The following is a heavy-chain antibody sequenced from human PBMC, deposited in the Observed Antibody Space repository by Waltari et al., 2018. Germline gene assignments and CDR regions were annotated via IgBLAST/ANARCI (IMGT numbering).Heavy chain of an antibody. CDR1: GFTFSTFG. CDR3: AIDAFGNTYLDF. D-gene: IGHD2-2*02. J-gene: IGHJ4*02. Sequence: QVNLVESGGGVVQPGGSLRLSCATSGFTFSTFGMHWVRQAPGKVWEVVALIWFDGVDKFYADSVRGRFTISRDNSARTLYLDMDSLRLDDTAMYYCAIDAFGNTYLDFWGQGTLVTVSS. V-gene: IGHV3-30*02. CDR2: IWFDGVDK.